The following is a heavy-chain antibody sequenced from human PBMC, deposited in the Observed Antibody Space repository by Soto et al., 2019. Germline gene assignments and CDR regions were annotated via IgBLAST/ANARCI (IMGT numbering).Heavy chain of an antibody. J-gene: IGHJ4*02. Sequence: EVQLVESGGGLVQPGGSLRISCEASGFTFSSYWMHWVRHAPGKGLVWISRIKGDASSVNYAASVKGGFTISRDNAKNTLDLQMNSLSAEDTALYYCARGASGRFYFDYWGQGTLVTVSS. V-gene: IGHV3-74*01. CDR1: GFTFSSYW. CDR2: IKGDASSV. D-gene: IGHD3-10*01. CDR3: ARGASGRFYFDY.